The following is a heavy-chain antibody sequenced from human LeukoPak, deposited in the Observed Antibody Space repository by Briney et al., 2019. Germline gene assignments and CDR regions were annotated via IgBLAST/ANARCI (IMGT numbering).Heavy chain of an antibody. J-gene: IGHJ4*02. CDR2: ISYDGSNK. CDR3: ATQLGGFYRLHY. D-gene: IGHD4-11*01. Sequence: GGSLRLSCAASGFTFSSYAMHWVRQAPGKGLEWVAVISYDGSNKYYADFVKGRFTISRDNSKNTLYLQMNSLRAEDTAVYYCATQLGGFYRLHYWGQGTLVTVSS. V-gene: IGHV3-30-3*01. CDR1: GFTFSSYA.